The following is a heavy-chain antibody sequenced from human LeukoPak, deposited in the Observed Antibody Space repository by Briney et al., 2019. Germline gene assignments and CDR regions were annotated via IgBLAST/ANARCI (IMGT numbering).Heavy chain of an antibody. D-gene: IGHD3-9*01. CDR1: GYTFISHY. J-gene: IGHJ6*02. CDR3: ARGAPDFDVLTGYPRYHYYYGMDV. Sequence: ASVKVSCKASGYTFISHYTHWVRQAPGQGLEWMGIIKTSGGSTSYAQKFQGRVTMTGDTSTSTVYMELSSLRSEDTAIYFCARGAPDFDVLTGYPRYHYYYGMDVWGQGTTVTVSS. V-gene: IGHV1-46*01. CDR2: IKTSGGST.